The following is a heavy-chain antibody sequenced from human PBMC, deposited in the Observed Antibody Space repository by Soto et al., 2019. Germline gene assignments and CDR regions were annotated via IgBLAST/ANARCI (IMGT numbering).Heavy chain of an antibody. J-gene: IGHJ4*02. Sequence: SETLSLTCTVSGGSISSGGYYWSWIRQHPGKGLEWIGYIHYSGSTYYNPSLKSRVTISVDTSKNQFSLKLSSVTAADTAVYYCARSLFGSGTYYKGSLDYWGQGTLVTVSS. CDR3: ARSLFGSGTYYKGSLDY. CDR1: GGSISSGGYY. V-gene: IGHV4-31*03. CDR2: IHYSGST. D-gene: IGHD3-10*01.